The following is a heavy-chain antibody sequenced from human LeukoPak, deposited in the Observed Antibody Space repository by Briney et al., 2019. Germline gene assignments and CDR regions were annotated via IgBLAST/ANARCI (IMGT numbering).Heavy chain of an antibody. V-gene: IGHV3-9*01. CDR3: AKGIVVVISSPFDY. J-gene: IGHJ4*02. D-gene: IGHD3-22*01. CDR1: GFTFDDYA. Sequence: GRSLRLSCAASGFTFDDYAMHWVRQAPGKGLEWVSGISWNSGSIDYADSVKGRFTISRDNAKNSLYLQMNSLRAEDTALYYCAKGIVVVISSPFDYWGQGTLVTVSS. CDR2: ISWNSGSI.